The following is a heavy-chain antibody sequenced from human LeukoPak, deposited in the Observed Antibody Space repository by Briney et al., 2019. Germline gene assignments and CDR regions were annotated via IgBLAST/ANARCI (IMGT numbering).Heavy chain of an antibody. CDR2: IYYSGST. V-gene: IGHV4-59*12. D-gene: IGHD2/OR15-2a*01. J-gene: IGHJ5*02. CDR3: ARDEANFYPTVGWFDP. CDR1: GFTFSSYE. Sequence: TGGSLRLSCAASGFTFSSYEMNWVRQPPGKGLEWIGNIYYSGSTYYKPSLKSRVTISVDTSKNQFSLKLSSVTAADTAVYYCARDEANFYPTVGWFDPWGQGTLVTVSS.